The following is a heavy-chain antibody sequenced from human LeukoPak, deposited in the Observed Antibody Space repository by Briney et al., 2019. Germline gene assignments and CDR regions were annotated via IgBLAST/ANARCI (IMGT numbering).Heavy chain of an antibody. J-gene: IGHJ4*02. D-gene: IGHD3-3*01. CDR2: IIPIFGTA. Sequence: GASVKVSCKASGGTFSSYAISWVRQAPGQGLEWMGGIIPIFGTANYAQKFQGRVTITTDESTSTAYMELSSLRSEDTAVYYCARDPDPRITIFGPPVWGQGTLVTVSS. CDR1: GGTFSSYA. CDR3: ARDPDPRITIFGPPV. V-gene: IGHV1-69*05.